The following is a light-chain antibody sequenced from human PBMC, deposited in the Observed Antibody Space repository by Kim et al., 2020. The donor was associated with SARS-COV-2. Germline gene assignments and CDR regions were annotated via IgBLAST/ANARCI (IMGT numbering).Light chain of an antibody. CDR2: DAS. J-gene: IGKJ2*01. CDR3: QQRTDWPKT. V-gene: IGKV3-11*01. Sequence: YLSPGESATLSCRASQSIKRLLAWYQQKPGQAPRLLIYDASNRATGVPARFSGSGSGTDFTLTISSLETEDFAVYYCQQRTDWPKTFGQGTKLEI. CDR1: QSIKRL.